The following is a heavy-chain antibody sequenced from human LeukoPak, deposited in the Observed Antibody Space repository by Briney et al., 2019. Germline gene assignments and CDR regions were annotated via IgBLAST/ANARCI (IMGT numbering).Heavy chain of an antibody. CDR3: ARAPSVYSSSWPTGYFDY. CDR2: TYYRSKWYN. V-gene: IGHV6-1*01. D-gene: IGHD6-13*01. Sequence: SQTLSLTCAISGDSVSSKSAAWNWIRQSPSRGLEWLGRTYYRSKWYNDYAVSVKSRITINPDTSKNQFSLQLNSVTPEDTAVYYCARAPSVYSSSWPTGYFDYWGQGTLVTVSS. J-gene: IGHJ4*02. CDR1: GDSVSSKSAA.